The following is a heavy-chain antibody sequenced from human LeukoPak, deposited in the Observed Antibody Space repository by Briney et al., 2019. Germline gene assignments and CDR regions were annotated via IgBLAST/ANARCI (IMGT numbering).Heavy chain of an antibody. J-gene: IGHJ4*02. CDR1: GFTFSSYW. Sequence: GGSLRLSCAASGFTFSSYWMNWVRQAPGKGLEWVANIKQDGSEKYYVDSVKGRFTISRDNAKNSLYLQMNSLRAEDTAVYYCARGVDSLRYFDWFLYYFDYWGQGTLVTVSS. CDR3: ARGVDSLRYFDWFLYYFDY. CDR2: IKQDGSEK. D-gene: IGHD3-9*01. V-gene: IGHV3-7*03.